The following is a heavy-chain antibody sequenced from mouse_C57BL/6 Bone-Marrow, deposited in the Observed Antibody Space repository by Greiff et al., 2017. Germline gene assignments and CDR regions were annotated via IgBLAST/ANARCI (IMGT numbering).Heavy chain of an antibody. CDR2: ITPNYGTN. D-gene: IGHD1-1*01. Sequence: VHVKQSGPELVKPGASVKISCKASGYSFTDYNMNWVKQSNGKSLEWIGVITPNYGTNSYNQKFKGKATLTVDQSSSTAYMQLNSLTSEDSAVYYCAREVGDPPWYCDVWGTGTTVTVSS. J-gene: IGHJ1*03. CDR3: AREVGDPPWYCDV. V-gene: IGHV1-39*01. CDR1: GYSFTDYN.